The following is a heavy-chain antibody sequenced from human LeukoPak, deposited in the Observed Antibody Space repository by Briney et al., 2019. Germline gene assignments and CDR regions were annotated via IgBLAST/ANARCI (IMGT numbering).Heavy chain of an antibody. CDR2: IIPIFGTA. D-gene: IGHD6-6*01. CDR3: ASTPEYSSSASVDY. V-gene: IGHV1-69*13. Sequence: SVKVSCKASGGTFSSYAISWVRQAPGQGLEWMGGIIPIFGTANYAQKFQGRVTITADESTSTAYMELSSLRSEDTAVYYCASTPEYSSSASVDYWGQGTLVTVST. CDR1: GGTFSSYA. J-gene: IGHJ4*02.